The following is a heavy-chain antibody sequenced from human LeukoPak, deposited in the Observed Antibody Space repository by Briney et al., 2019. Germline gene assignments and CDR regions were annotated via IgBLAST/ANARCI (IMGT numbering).Heavy chain of an antibody. V-gene: IGHV1-46*01. J-gene: IGHJ4*02. CDR1: GYTFTSYY. Sequence: ASVKVSCKASGYTFTSYYMHWVRQAPGQGXXWMGIINPSGGSTSYAQKFQGRVTMTRDTSTSTVYMELSSLRSEDTAVYDCARENGGYSFDYWGQGTLVSVS. CDR3: ARENGGYSFDY. CDR2: INPSGGST. D-gene: IGHD2-21*02.